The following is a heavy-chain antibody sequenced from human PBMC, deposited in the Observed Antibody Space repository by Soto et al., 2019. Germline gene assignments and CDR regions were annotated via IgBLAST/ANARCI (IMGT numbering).Heavy chain of an antibody. Sequence: SVKVSCKASGGTFSSYAISWVRQAPGQGLEWMGGIIPIFGTANYAQKFQGRVTITADESTSTAYMELSSLRSEDTAVYYCARGGSSWYKFDYWGQGTLVTVSS. J-gene: IGHJ4*02. CDR3: ARGGSSWYKFDY. D-gene: IGHD6-13*01. CDR2: IIPIFGTA. V-gene: IGHV1-69*13. CDR1: GGTFSSYA.